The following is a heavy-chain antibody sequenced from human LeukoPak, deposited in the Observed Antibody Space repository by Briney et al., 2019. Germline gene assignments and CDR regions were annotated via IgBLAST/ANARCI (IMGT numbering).Heavy chain of an antibody. J-gene: IGHJ4*02. CDR2: ISGSGGST. CDR3: AKGAIVVVPAARTTFDY. Sequence: PGGSLRPSCAASGFTFSSYAMSWVRQAPGKGLEWVSAISGSGGSTYYADSVKGRFTISRDNSKNTLYLQMNSLRAEDTAVYYCAKGAIVVVPAARTTFDYWGQGTLVTVSS. D-gene: IGHD2-2*01. CDR1: GFTFSSYA. V-gene: IGHV3-23*01.